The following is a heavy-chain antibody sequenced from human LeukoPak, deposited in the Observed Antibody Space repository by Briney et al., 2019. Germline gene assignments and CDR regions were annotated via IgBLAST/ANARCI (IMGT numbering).Heavy chain of an antibody. CDR3: AGLPRGTRPPDYFQH. J-gene: IGHJ1*01. V-gene: IGHV4-59*08. CDR2: IYYSGST. Sequence: SETLSLTCTVSGDSISSYYWSWIRQPPGKGLEGVGHIYYSGSTNYNPSLESRVTVSLDTSKNQFSLRLTSVTAADTAVYYCAGLPRGTRPPDYFQHWGQGTLVTVSS. CDR1: GDSISSYY. D-gene: IGHD1-1*01.